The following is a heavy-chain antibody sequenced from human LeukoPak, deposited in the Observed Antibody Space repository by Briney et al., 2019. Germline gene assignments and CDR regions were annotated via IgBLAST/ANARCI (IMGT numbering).Heavy chain of an antibody. J-gene: IGHJ4*02. CDR3: ARAIKGTNYDFWSGSFYSGENYFDY. V-gene: IGHV1-69*13. CDR1: GGTFSSYA. CDR2: IIPIFGTA. D-gene: IGHD3-3*01. Sequence: GASVKVSCKASGGTFSSYAISWVRQAPGQGLEWMGGIIPIFGTASYAQKFQGRVTITADESTSTAYMELSSLRSEDTAVYYCARAIKGTNYDFWSGSFYSGENYFDYWGQGTLVTVSS.